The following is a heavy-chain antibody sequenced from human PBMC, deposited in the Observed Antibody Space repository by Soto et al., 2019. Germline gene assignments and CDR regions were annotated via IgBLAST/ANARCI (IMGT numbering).Heavy chain of an antibody. J-gene: IGHJ6*02. Sequence: GASVKVSCKASGYTFTGSYRHWVRQAPGQGLEWMGWINPNSGGANSVQKFQGRVTMTRDTSISTAYMELSRLTSDDTAVYYCARWGELHYYYYGLDVWGQGTMVTVSS. D-gene: IGHD1-26*01. CDR1: GYTFTGSY. CDR2: INPNSGGA. CDR3: ARWGELHYYYYGLDV. V-gene: IGHV1-2*02.